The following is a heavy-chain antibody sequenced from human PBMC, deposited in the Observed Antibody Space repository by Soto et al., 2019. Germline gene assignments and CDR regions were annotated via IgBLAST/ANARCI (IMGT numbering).Heavy chain of an antibody. V-gene: IGHV4-59*13. CDR2: ISNTGST. CDR1: GDSISSYY. CDR3: ASGYGDSRSPRGVDY. J-gene: IGHJ4*02. Sequence: SETLSLTCTVSGDSISSYYWSWIRQPPGKGLEWVGYISNTGSTIYNPSLESRATISLDTSKNQFSLRLSSVTAADTAVYYCASGYGDSRSPRGVDYWGQGTLVTVSS. D-gene: IGHD6-6*01.